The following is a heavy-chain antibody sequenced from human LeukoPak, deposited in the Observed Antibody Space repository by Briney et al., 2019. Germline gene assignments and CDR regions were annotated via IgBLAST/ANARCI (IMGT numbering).Heavy chain of an antibody. Sequence: ASVKVSCKASGYTFTSYDINWVQQATGQGLEWMGWMSPNSGNTGYAQKFQGRVTMTRDTSIGTAYLELSSLKSEDTAVYYCARTPPNWGADYWGQGTLVTVSS. D-gene: IGHD7-27*01. V-gene: IGHV1-8*01. CDR2: MSPNSGNT. CDR3: ARTPPNWGADY. J-gene: IGHJ4*02. CDR1: GYTFTSYD.